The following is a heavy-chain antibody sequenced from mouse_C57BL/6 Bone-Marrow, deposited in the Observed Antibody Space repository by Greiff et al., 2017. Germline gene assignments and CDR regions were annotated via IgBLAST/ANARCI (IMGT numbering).Heavy chain of an antibody. V-gene: IGHV5-6*02. D-gene: IGHD2-3*01. CDR2: ISSGGSYT. J-gene: IGHJ3*01. Sequence: EVMLVESGGDLVKPGGSLKLSCAASGFTFSSYGMSWVRQTPDKRLEWVANISSGGSYTYYPDSVKGRFTISRDNAKNTLYLQMRSLKSEDTAMCDCAGRWLLLAWFDYWGQGTLVTVSA. CDR1: GFTFSSYG. CDR3: AGRWLLLAWFDY.